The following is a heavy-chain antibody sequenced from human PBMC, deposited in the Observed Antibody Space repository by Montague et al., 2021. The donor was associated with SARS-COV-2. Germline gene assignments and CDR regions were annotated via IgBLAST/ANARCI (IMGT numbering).Heavy chain of an antibody. CDR1: GFTFSSYA. D-gene: IGHD4-23*01. J-gene: IGHJ6*02. CDR2: IGTAGDT. V-gene: IGHV3-13*01. Sequence: SLRLSCAASGFTFSSYAMHWVRQATGKGLEWVSAIGTAGDTYYPGSAKGRFTTSRENAKNSLYLQMNSLMAGDTAVYYCARAGLGGAYYYYYDMDVWGQGTTVTVSS. CDR3: ARAGLGGAYYYYYDMDV.